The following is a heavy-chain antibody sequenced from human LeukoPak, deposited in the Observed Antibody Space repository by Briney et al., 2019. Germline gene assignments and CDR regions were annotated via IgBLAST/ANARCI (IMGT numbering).Heavy chain of an antibody. J-gene: IGHJ4*02. CDR1: GGSINSYY. CDR2: IFYTGST. Sequence: SETLSLTCTVSGGSINSYYWSWIRQPPGKTLEWIGYIFYTGSTKYNPSLKSRVTISGDTSKNQFSLKLTSVTAADTAVYYCARVVVHGHSDYWGQGALVTVSS. CDR3: ARVVVHGHSDY. V-gene: IGHV4-59*08. D-gene: IGHD3-16*02.